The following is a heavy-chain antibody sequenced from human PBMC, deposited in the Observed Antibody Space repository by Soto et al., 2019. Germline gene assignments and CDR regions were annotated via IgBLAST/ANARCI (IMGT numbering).Heavy chain of an antibody. CDR1: GGSISSDSFY. CDR3: ARAEVKRGRTYCSSNSCVYYFDS. V-gene: IGHV4-31*03. Sequence: QVQLQESGPGLVKPSQTLSLTCTVSGGSISSDSFYWNWIRQLPGEGLEWIGYIYHTGNTYYNPSLKGRVTMTVDTSKNQDSHKLSSVTAADTAVYSCARAEVKRGRTYCSSNSCVYYFDSWGQGTLVTVSS. D-gene: IGHD2-2*01. CDR2: IYHTGNT. J-gene: IGHJ4*02.